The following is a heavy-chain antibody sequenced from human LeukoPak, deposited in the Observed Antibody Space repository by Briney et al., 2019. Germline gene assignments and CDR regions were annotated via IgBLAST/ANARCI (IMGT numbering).Heavy chain of an antibody. Sequence: GGSLRLSCAASGFTFRNYAISWVRQAPGKGLEWVSTIGGSGSNTYYPDSVKGRFTISRDNAKNSLYLQVNSLRDEDTAVYYCARIGGPGYYYYGMDVWGQGTTVTVSS. CDR1: GFTFRNYA. D-gene: IGHD3-10*01. V-gene: IGHV3-23*01. J-gene: IGHJ6*02. CDR3: ARIGGPGYYYYGMDV. CDR2: IGGSGSNT.